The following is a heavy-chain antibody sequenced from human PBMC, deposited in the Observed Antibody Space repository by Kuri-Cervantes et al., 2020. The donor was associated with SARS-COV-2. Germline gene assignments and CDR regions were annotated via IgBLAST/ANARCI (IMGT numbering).Heavy chain of an antibody. Sequence: GSLRPSCKGYGYSFTIQWISWVRQLPGKGLEWMGSIDPSDPYTNYSPSFQGHVTISADKSISTAYLQWSSLKASDTAMYYGASTVAFWSGYYDYWGQGTLVTVSS. J-gene: IGHJ4*02. CDR2: IDPSDPYT. CDR1: GYSFTIQW. CDR3: ASTVAFWSGYYDY. D-gene: IGHD3-3*01. V-gene: IGHV5-10-1*01.